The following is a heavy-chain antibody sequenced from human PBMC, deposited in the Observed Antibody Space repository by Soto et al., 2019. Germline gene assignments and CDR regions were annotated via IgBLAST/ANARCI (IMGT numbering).Heavy chain of an antibody. Sequence: GGSLRLSCAASGFTFSSYGMHWVRQAPGKGLEWVAVIWYDGSNKYYADSVKGRFTISRDNSKNTLYLQMNSLRAEDTAVYYCARDPGGGGSGQDYWGQGTLVTVSS. CDR3: ARDPGGGGSGQDY. CDR1: GFTFSSYG. CDR2: IWYDGSNK. V-gene: IGHV3-33*01. D-gene: IGHD2-15*01. J-gene: IGHJ4*02.